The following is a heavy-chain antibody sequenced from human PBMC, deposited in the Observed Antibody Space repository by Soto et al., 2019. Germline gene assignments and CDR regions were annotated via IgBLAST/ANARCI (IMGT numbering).Heavy chain of an antibody. V-gene: IGHV1-46*01. D-gene: IGHD2-21*02. CDR1: GYSSSNYY. CDR3: ASVTTIWSN. J-gene: IGHJ4*02. Sequence: QLQVVQSGAEVKEPGASVKVSCMASGYSSSNYYTHWVRQAPGQGREWMGIVNPNGASTNYAQRFQGRVTLTRDTSTNTDYMELRRLTSDDTAVYFCASVTTIWSNWGQGTLVTVSS. CDR2: VNPNGAST.